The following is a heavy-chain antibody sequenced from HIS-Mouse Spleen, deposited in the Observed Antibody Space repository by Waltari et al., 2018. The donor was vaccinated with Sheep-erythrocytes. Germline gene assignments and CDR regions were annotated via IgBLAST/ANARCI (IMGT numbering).Heavy chain of an antibody. J-gene: IGHJ4*02. CDR1: GFTFSSYA. V-gene: IGHV3-23*01. Sequence: EVQLLESGGGLVQPGGSLRLSCAASGFTFSSYAMSWVRQAPGKGLEWVSGISGSGGRTYYADSVKGRFTISRDNSKKTLYLQMNSLRAEDTAVYYCAKDVSPGPNSGYDYWGQGTLVTVSS. D-gene: IGHD5-12*01. CDR2: ISGSGGRT. CDR3: AKDVSPGPNSGYDY.